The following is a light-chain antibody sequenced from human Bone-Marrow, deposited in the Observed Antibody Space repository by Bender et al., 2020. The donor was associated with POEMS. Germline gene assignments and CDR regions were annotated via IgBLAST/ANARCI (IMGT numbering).Light chain of an antibody. J-gene: IGLJ2*01. V-gene: IGLV2-14*03. CDR1: SSDVGGYNY. CDR2: DVN. CDR3: SSYTSSSTLV. Sequence: QSALTQPRSVSGSPGQSVTISCTGTSSDVGGYNYVSWYQQHPGKAPKLMIYDVNNRPSGVADRFSGSKSGNTASLTITGLQAEDEADYYCSSYTSSSTLVFGGGTKVTVL.